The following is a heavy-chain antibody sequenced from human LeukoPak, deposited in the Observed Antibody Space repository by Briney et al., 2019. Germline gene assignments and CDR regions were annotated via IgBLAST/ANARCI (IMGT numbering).Heavy chain of an antibody. V-gene: IGHV3-33*01. D-gene: IGHD1-1*01. CDR3: ARWGGTRQYYFDY. Sequence: GGSLRLSCAVSGFIFSDYGFHWVRQAPGKGLEWVAVTRFDGSIKQYADSVKGRFTISRDDSKNTLYLQMNSPKSEDTAVYYCARWGGTRQYYFDYWGRGTLVTVSS. J-gene: IGHJ4*02. CDR2: TRFDGSIK. CDR1: GFIFSDYG.